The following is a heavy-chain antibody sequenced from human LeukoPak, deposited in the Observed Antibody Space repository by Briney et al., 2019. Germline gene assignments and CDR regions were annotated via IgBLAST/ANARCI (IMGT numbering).Heavy chain of an antibody. CDR1: GFTFSNYW. CDR3: ARVQVVTAIWGVDY. CDR2: IKQDGSDK. Sequence: GGSLRLSCVASGFTFSNYWLSWVRQAPGKGLEWVANIKQDGSDKFYADSAKGRFTISRDNAKNSVYLQMNSLRVEDTAVYSCARVQVVTAIWGVDYWGQGTLVTVSS. D-gene: IGHD2-21*02. V-gene: IGHV3-7*01. J-gene: IGHJ4*02.